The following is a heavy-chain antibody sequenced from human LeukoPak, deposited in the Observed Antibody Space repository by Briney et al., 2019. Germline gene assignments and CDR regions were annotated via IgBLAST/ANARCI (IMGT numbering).Heavy chain of an antibody. V-gene: IGHV3-21*01. CDR3: ARGADGVSSNSRGWFDP. CDR2: ISTSSSYI. Sequence: GESLRLSCAASGFTFSSYAMNWVRRAPGKGLEWVSSISTSSSYIYYADSVRGRFTISRDNAKNSLYLQMNSLRAEDTAVYSCARGADGVSSNSRGWFDPWGQGIRVTVSS. CDR1: GFTFSSYA. J-gene: IGHJ5*02. D-gene: IGHD2-15*01.